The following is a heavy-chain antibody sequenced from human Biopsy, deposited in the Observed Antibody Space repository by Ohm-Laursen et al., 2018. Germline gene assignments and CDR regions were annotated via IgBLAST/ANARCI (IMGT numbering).Heavy chain of an antibody. CDR1: GYNFGNYY. CDR2: VNPVAGAT. J-gene: IGHJ6*02. V-gene: IGHV1-46*01. D-gene: IGHD2-21*01. Sequence: ASVKVSCKASGYNFGNYYINWVRKVPGQGLEWLGVVNPVAGATMYAQKFQDRITLTRDASTNTVYMDLTSLTSEDTAVYYCARESPLRLGVCGAIRCFKEVFGMDVWGQGTTVIVSS. CDR3: ARESPLRLGVCGAIRCFKEVFGMDV.